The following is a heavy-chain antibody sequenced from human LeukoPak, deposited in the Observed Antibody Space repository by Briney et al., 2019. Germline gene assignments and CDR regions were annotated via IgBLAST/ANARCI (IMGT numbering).Heavy chain of an antibody. CDR1: GFIFSKYW. Sequence: GGSLRLSCAGSGFIFSKYWMTWVRQAPGKGLEWVAVISYDGSNKYYADSVTGRFTISRDNSKNTLYLQMNSLSAEDTAVYYCARGPMTPQYFQYWGQGTLVTVSS. J-gene: IGHJ1*01. CDR2: ISYDGSNK. V-gene: IGHV3-30*01. CDR3: ARGPMTPQYFQY.